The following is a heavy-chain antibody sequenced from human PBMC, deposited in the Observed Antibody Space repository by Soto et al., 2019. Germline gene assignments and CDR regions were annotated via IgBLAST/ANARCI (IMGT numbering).Heavy chain of an antibody. Sequence: EVQLVESGGGLVQPGGSLRLSCAASGFTVSSNYMSWVRQAPGKGLEWVSVIYSGGSTYYADSVKGRFTISRDNSKNTLYLQMNSLRAEDTAVYYCARDRPYSSGWYHDYWGQGPLVTVSS. J-gene: IGHJ4*02. CDR2: IYSGGST. D-gene: IGHD6-19*01. CDR3: ARDRPYSSGWYHDY. V-gene: IGHV3-66*01. CDR1: GFTVSSNY.